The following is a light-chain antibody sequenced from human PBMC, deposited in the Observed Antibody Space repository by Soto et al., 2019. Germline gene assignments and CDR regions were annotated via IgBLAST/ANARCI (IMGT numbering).Light chain of an antibody. CDR2: EVS. J-gene: IGLJ1*01. CDR3: SSYTRSSTPYV. Sequence: QSALTQPASVSGSPGQSITISCTGTSSDVGGYNYVSWYQQHPGKAPKLMIYEVSNRPSRVSNRFSGSKSGNTASLTISGLQAEDEADYYCSSYTRSSTPYVFGPRTKVTVL. V-gene: IGLV2-14*01. CDR1: SSDVGGYNY.